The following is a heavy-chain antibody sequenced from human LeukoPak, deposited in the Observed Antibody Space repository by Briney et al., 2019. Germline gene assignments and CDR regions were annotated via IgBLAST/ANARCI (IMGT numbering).Heavy chain of an antibody. CDR3: AREGRYYYDSSGYYYGY. CDR2: IKQDGSEK. CDR1: GFTFSSYW. D-gene: IGHD3-22*01. V-gene: IGHV3-7*01. Sequence: PGGSLRLSCAASGFTFSSYWMSWVRQAPGKGLEWVVNIKQDGSEKYYVDSVKGRFTISRDNAKNSLYLQMNSLRAEDTAVYYCAREGRYYYDSSGYYYGYWGQGTLVTVSS. J-gene: IGHJ4*02.